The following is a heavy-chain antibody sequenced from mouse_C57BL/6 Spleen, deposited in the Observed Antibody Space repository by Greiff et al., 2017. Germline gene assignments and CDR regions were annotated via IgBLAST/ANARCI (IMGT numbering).Heavy chain of an antibody. V-gene: IGHV2-2*01. D-gene: IGHD1-1*01. CDR3: ARNHYCGSSYGYFDV. CDR2: IWSGGST. CDR1: GFSFTSYG. J-gene: IGHJ1*03. Sequence: QVQLKESGPGLVQPSQSLSITCTVSGFSFTSYGVHWVRQSQGKGLEWLGVIWSGGSTDYNAAFISRLTISSDNPTTHVFFKMNSLQADDTAIYYCARNHYCGSSYGYFDVGGTGTTVTVSS.